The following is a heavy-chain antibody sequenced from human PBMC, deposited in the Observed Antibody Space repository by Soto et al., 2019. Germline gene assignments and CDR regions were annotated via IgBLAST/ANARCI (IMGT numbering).Heavy chain of an antibody. CDR2: IYYSGST. V-gene: IGHV4-39*07. CDR3: AREGCSGGSCQGGFDP. CDR1: GGSISSSSYY. J-gene: IGHJ5*02. D-gene: IGHD2-15*01. Sequence: PSETLSLTCTVSGGSISSSSYYWGWLRQSPGKGLQWIGNIYYSGSTYYNPSLKSRVTISVDTSKNQFSLKLSSVTAADTAVYYCAREGCSGGSCQGGFDPWGQGTLVTVSS.